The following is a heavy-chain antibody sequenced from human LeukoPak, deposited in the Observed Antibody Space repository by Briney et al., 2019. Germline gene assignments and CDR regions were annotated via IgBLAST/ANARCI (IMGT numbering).Heavy chain of an antibody. Sequence: SVTVSCTSSGATFTSYAISMVWERQGQGIGWMGVLIPIFGKQNYGQKFQGRVTNTPDQSTSTAYMELKSLRSEDTAVNYLARDREAYYWGYYYYYMDVWGKEPTVTVS. D-gene: IGHD2-8*01. J-gene: IGHJ6*03. CDR3: ARDREAYYWGYYYYYMDV. CDR2: LIPIFGKQ. CDR1: GATFTSYA. V-gene: IGHV1-69*01.